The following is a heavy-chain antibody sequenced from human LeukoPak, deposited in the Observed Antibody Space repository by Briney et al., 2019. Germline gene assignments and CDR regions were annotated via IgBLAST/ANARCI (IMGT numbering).Heavy chain of an antibody. CDR1: GGSISSSSYY. D-gene: IGHD1-14*01. CDR3: ARTLNTGNWFDP. V-gene: IGHV4-39*07. Sequence: PSETLSLTCTVSGGSISSSSYYWGWIRQPPGKGLEWIGSIYYSGSTYYNPSLKSRVTISVDTSKNQFSLKLSSVTAADTPVYYCARTLNTGNWFDPWAQGTLVTVSS. CDR2: IYYSGST. J-gene: IGHJ5*02.